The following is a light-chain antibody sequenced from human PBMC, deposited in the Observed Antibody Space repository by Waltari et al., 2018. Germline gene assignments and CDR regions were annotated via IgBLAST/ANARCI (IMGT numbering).Light chain of an antibody. Sequence: DIVLTQSPDSLTVSLGERATISCTSSQPLFATAINRNHLAWYQQKAGHPPKLLIYWASTREPGVPDRFSGSGSGTDFTLTISSLQAEDVAVYYCQQFFSAGDTFGPGTKVEI. CDR1: QPLFATAINRNH. CDR3: QQFFSAGDT. CDR2: WAS. J-gene: IGKJ3*01. V-gene: IGKV4-1*01.